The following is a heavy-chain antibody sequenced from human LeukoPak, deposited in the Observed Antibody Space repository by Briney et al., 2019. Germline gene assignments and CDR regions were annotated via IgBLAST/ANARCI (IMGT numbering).Heavy chain of an antibody. Sequence: SETLSLNCTVSGGSISSYYWSWIRQPPGKGLEWIGYIYYSGSTNYNPSLKSRVTISVDTSKNQFSLKLSSVTAADTAVYYCARVTVGEGYFDYWGQGTLVTVSS. J-gene: IGHJ4*02. CDR3: ARVTVGEGYFDY. CDR2: IYYSGST. D-gene: IGHD4-17*01. CDR1: GGSISSYY. V-gene: IGHV4-59*01.